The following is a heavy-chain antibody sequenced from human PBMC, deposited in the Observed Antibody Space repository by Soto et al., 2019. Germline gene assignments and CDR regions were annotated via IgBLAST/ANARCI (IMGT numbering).Heavy chain of an antibody. CDR2: ISVSGGST. D-gene: IGHD3-16*01. J-gene: IGHJ4*02. CDR1: GFTFSSYA. V-gene: IGHV3-23*01. Sequence: GGSLRLSCAASGFTFSSYAMSWVRQAPGKGLAWVSGISVSGGSTYYADSVKGRFTISRDNSKNTLYLQMNSLRVEDTAVYYCASNTRYDPPDYWGQGTLVTVSS. CDR3: ASNTRYDPPDY.